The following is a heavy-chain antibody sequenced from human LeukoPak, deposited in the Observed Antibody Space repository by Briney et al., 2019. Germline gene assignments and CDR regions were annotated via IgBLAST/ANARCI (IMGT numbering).Heavy chain of an antibody. CDR3: AKYSSGSLDY. Sequence: ASVKVSCKASGYTFTGYYMHWVRRAPGQGLEWMGWISAYNGNTNYAQKLQGRVTMTTDTSTSTAYMELRSLRSDDTAVYYCAKYSSGSLDYWGQGTLVTVSS. V-gene: IGHV1-18*04. D-gene: IGHD6-19*01. CDR1: GYTFTGYY. J-gene: IGHJ4*02. CDR2: ISAYNGNT.